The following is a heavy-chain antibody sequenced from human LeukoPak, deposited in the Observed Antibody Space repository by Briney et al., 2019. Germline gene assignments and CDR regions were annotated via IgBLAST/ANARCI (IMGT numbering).Heavy chain of an antibody. CDR1: GFTVSSNY. CDR2: IYSGGST. D-gene: IGHD3-10*01. Sequence: GGSLRLSCAASGFTVSSNYMSWVRQAPGKGLEWVSVIYSGGSTYYADSVKGRFTISRDNSKNTLYLQMNSLRAEDTAVYYCARDTGYYGSGSYLIWGQGTLVTVSP. J-gene: IGHJ4*02. V-gene: IGHV3-66*01. CDR3: ARDTGYYGSGSYLI.